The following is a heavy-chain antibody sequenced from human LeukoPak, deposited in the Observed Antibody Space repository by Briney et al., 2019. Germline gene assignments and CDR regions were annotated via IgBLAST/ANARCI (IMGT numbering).Heavy chain of an antibody. D-gene: IGHD2-2*01. Sequence: ASVKVSCKASGYTFTSYAMHWVRQAPGQRLEWMGWINAGNGNTRYSQKFQGRVTITRDTSAAAAYMELSSLRSEDTAVYYCARDVDCSSTSCRAYAFDIWGQGTMVTVSS. J-gene: IGHJ3*02. CDR1: GYTFTSYA. CDR3: ARDVDCSSTSCRAYAFDI. V-gene: IGHV1-3*01. CDR2: INAGNGNT.